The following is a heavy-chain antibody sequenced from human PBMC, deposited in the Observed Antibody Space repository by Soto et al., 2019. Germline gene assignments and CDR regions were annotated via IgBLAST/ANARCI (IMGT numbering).Heavy chain of an antibody. V-gene: IGHV3-30-3*01. D-gene: IGHD2-2*01. CDR2: ISYDGSNK. Sequence: QVQLVESGGGVVQPGRSLRLSCAASGFTFSSYAMHWVRQAPGKGLEWVAVISYDGSNKYYADSVKGRFTISRDNSKNTLYRQMNSLRAEDTAVYYCARQLLRRFMSYIAHYYYYGMDVWGQGTTVTVSS. CDR3: ARQLLRRFMSYIAHYYYYGMDV. J-gene: IGHJ6*02. CDR1: GFTFSSYA.